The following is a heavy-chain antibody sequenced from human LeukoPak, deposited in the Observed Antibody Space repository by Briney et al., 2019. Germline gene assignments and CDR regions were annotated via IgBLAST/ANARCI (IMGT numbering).Heavy chain of an antibody. CDR3: AKVEASDVWSSCDS. J-gene: IGHJ5*01. CDR1: GFTFSDYA. D-gene: IGHD3-3*01. Sequence: GGSLRLSCTTSGFTFSDYAMTWVRQAPGKGLEWVSIITGSGLTTYYAESVKGRFTISRDNSKNTLYLQMPSLRAEDMAIYYCAKVEASDVWSSCDSWGQGTLVTVSS. V-gene: IGHV3-23*01. CDR2: ITGSGLTT.